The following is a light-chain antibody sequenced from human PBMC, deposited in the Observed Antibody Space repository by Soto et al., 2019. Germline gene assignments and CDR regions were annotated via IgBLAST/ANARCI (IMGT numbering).Light chain of an antibody. CDR1: QSVNAN. Sequence: EVVMTQSPATLSVSPGERATLSCRASQSVNANLAWYQQMPGQAPRLLIHGASNRATGIPARVSGSGFGTEFSLNISSLQSEDFAVYYCQQDNTWLWTFGQGTKVEI. J-gene: IGKJ1*01. V-gene: IGKV3-15*01. CDR3: QQDNTWLWT. CDR2: GAS.